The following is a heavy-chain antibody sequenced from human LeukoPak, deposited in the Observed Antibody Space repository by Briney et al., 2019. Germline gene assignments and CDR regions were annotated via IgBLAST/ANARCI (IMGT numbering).Heavy chain of an antibody. CDR2: ISPNSGGT. CDR1: GYTFTGYY. V-gene: IGHV1-2*02. Sequence: GASVKVSCKASGYTFTGYYTHWVRQAPGQGLEWMGWISPNSGGTNYAQKFQGRVTMTRDTSISTAYMELSRLRSDDTAVYYCARDQAYCGGDCYSYYYYYYMDVWGKGTTVTISS. D-gene: IGHD2-21*02. CDR3: ARDQAYCGGDCYSYYYYYYMDV. J-gene: IGHJ6*03.